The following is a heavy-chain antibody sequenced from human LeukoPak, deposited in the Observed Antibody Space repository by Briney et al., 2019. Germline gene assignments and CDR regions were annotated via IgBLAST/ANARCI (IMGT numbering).Heavy chain of an antibody. Sequence: SETLSLTCAVYGGSFSGYYWSWIRQPPGKGLEWIGEINHSGSTNYIPSLESRVTLSVDTSRNQFSLNLNSVTAADTAVYYCARHRKRSGGYFGSGHDGFDIWGQGTMVTVSS. D-gene: IGHD3-22*01. J-gene: IGHJ3*02. CDR1: GGSFSGYY. CDR3: ARHRKRSGGYFGSGHDGFDI. CDR2: INHSGST. V-gene: IGHV4-34*01.